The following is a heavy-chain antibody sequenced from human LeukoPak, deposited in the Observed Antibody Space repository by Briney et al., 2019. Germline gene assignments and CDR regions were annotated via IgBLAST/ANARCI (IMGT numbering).Heavy chain of an antibody. CDR1: GYTFTGYY. Sequence: ASVKVSCKASGYTFTGYYMHWVRQAPGQGLEWMGWINPNSGGTNYAQKFQGRVTMTRDTSISTAYMELSRLRSDDTAVYYCARDFEATTFQYHYYYYMDVWGKGTTVTVSS. CDR3: ARDFEATTFQYHYYYYMDV. J-gene: IGHJ6*03. CDR2: INPNSGGT. V-gene: IGHV1-2*02. D-gene: IGHD5-12*01.